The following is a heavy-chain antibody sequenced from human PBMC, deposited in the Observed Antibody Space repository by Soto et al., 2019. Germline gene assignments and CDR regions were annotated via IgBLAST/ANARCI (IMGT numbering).Heavy chain of an antibody. D-gene: IGHD2-21*02. Sequence: KPSETLSLTCTVSGDSIGTTHSYWAWIRQSPGKGLEWIGNIHYSGSTYYMPSLKSRVTISVDKSKNQFSLKLSSVTAADTAVYYCARVRTAGGGNSDYYYYYGMDVWGQGTTVTVSS. CDR3: ARVRTAGGGNSDYYYYYGMDV. CDR1: GDSIGTTHSY. J-gene: IGHJ6*02. V-gene: IGHV4-39*07. CDR2: IHYSGST.